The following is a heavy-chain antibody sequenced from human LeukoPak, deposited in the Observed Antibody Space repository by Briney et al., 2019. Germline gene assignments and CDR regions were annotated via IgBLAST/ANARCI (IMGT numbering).Heavy chain of an antibody. Sequence: SETLSLTCIVSGGSITSSNYYWGWVRQPPGKGLQWIGSIHYSGSTYYNPSLKSRITISVDTSKNQFSLKLSSVTAADTAVYFCARQHYVSSFGFSGFWGQGTLVTVSS. CDR1: GGSITSSNYY. D-gene: IGHD6-6*01. J-gene: IGHJ4*02. CDR2: IHYSGST. CDR3: ARQHYVSSFGFSGF. V-gene: IGHV4-39*01.